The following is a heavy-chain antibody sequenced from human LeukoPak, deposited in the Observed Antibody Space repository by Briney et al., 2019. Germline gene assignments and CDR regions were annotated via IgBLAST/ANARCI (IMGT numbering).Heavy chain of an antibody. CDR2: INPSGGST. V-gene: IGHV1-46*01. CDR3: VREWEVATIEGYFDS. CDR1: GYTLTELS. D-gene: IGHD5-12*01. J-gene: IGHJ4*02. Sequence: GASVKVSCKVSGYTLTELSMHWVRQAPGQGLEWMGIINPSGGSTSYAQKFQGRVTMTRDTSTSTVYMELSSLRSEDTAVYYCVREWEVATIEGYFDSWGQGTLVTVSS.